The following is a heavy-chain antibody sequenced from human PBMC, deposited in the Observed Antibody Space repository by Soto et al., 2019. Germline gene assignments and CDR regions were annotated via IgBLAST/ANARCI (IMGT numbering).Heavy chain of an antibody. CDR2: IDPSDSYT. Sequence: GEPMKNSCKGAGCSCANYWSSRVRKMPGKGLEWMGRIDPSDSYTNYSPSFQGHVTISADKSISTAYLQWSSLKASDTAIYYCARHLTLGGPLGGMDVWGQGTTVTVSS. J-gene: IGHJ6*02. V-gene: IGHV5-10-1*01. D-gene: IGHD3-16*01. CDR3: ARHLTLGGPLGGMDV. CDR1: GCSCANYW.